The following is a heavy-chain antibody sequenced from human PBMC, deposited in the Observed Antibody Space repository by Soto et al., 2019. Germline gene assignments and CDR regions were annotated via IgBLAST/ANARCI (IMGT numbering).Heavy chain of an antibody. CDR1: GGSISSSSYY. J-gene: IGHJ5*02. V-gene: IGHV4-39*01. Sequence: SETLSLTCTVSGGSISSSSYYWGWIRQPPGKGLEWIGSIYYSGSTYYNPSLKSRVTISVDTSKNQFSLKLSSVTAADTAVYYCARQADIVVVVAATPTWFDPWGQGTLVT. CDR3: ARQADIVVVVAATPTWFDP. D-gene: IGHD2-15*01. CDR2: IYYSGST.